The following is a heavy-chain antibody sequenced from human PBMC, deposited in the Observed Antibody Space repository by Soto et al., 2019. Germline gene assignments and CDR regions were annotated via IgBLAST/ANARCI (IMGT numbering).Heavy chain of an antibody. J-gene: IGHJ4*02. V-gene: IGHV4-59*01. Sequence: SLTCTVSGGSISSYYWSWIRQPPGKGLEWIGYIYYSGSTNYNPSLKSRVTISVDTSKNQFSLKLTSVTAADTALYYCARGAAGIATFDYWGQGILVTVSS. CDR2: IYYSGST. D-gene: IGHD6-13*01. CDR3: ARGAAGIATFDY. CDR1: GGSISSYY.